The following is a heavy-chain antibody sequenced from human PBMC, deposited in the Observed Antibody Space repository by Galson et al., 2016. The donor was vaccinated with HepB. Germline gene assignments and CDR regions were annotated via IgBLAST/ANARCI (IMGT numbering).Heavy chain of an antibody. CDR2: IYFSGRT. CDR3: ARDANRGAFGYGMDV. D-gene: IGHD3-10*01. V-gene: IGHV4-59*01. Sequence: ETLSLTCNVSGGPISSYFWSWIRQPPGKGLEWIGYIYFSGRTNYNPSLKSRVTISVDTSKNQLSLKLTFVTAADTAVYFCARDANRGAFGYGMDVWGQGTTVTVSS. CDR1: GGPISSYF. J-gene: IGHJ6*02.